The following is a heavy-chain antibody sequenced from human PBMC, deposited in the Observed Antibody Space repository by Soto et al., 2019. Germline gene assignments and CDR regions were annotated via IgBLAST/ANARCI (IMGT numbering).Heavy chain of an antibody. D-gene: IGHD3-22*01. CDR2: IYSSGIT. CDR3: ARAYSSLSWFDP. J-gene: IGHJ5*02. CDR1: GGSISSYY. Sequence: PTCTVSGGSISSYYWSWIRQPPGKGLEWIGYIYSSGITKYNPSLKGRITISIDTSKNQFSLKLSSVTAADTAFYYCARAYSSLSWFDPWGQGTLVTVSS. V-gene: IGHV4-59*01.